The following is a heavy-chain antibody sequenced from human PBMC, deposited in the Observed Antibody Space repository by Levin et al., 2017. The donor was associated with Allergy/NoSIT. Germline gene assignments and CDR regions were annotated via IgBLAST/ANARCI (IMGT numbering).Heavy chain of an antibody. CDR3: ARDYGSGAGNYFYYYMDV. CDR1: GFPFSDYA. Sequence: LSLTCAASGFPFSDYAMHWVRQAPGKGLEWVAFIPYDGANKYYADSVKGRFTISRDNSKNTLFLQVNSLRAEDTAVYYCARDYGSGAGNYFYYYMDVWGKGTTVTVSS. J-gene: IGHJ6*03. D-gene: IGHD6-19*01. V-gene: IGHV3-30-3*01. CDR2: IPYDGANK.